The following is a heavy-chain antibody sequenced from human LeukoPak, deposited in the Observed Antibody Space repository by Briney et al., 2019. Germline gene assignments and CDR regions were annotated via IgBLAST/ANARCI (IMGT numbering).Heavy chain of an antibody. CDR2: INHSGST. J-gene: IGHJ4*02. D-gene: IGHD5-24*01. Sequence: SETLSLTCAVYGVSFSGYYWSWIRQPPGKGLEWIGEINHSGSTNYNPSLKSRVTISVDTSKNQFSLKLSSVTAADTAVYYCATKDGYNWAYWGQGTLVTVSS. CDR1: GVSFSGYY. V-gene: IGHV4-34*01. CDR3: ATKDGYNWAY.